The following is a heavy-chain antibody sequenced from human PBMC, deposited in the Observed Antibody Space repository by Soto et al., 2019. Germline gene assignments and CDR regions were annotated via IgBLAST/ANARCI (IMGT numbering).Heavy chain of an antibody. Sequence: QVQLVQSGAELKKPGSSVKVSCEASGGSFTSYSFTWVRQAPGQGLEWMARIIPIQGKANYALKFKDRVTITADRSTMTVDMELTSLRPQETAVYFCAKSLLFEDHGCMDVWGKGTTVTDSS. J-gene: IGHJ6*01. D-gene: IGHD3-3*01. V-gene: IGHV1-69*02. CDR3: AKSLLFEDHGCMDV. CDR2: IIPIQGKA. CDR1: GGSFTSYS.